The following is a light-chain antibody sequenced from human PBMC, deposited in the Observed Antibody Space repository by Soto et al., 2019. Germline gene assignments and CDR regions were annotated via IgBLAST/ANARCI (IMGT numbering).Light chain of an antibody. CDR3: QQYNKWPLFT. CDR2: GAS. Sequence: EVVLTQSPATLSVSPGERATLSCRASQTVGTNLAWYQQRPGQAPRLLIYGASTRATGIPARFSGSGSGSEFTLTISSLPSDDFAVYYCQQYNKWPLFTFGPGTRVDNK. J-gene: IGKJ3*01. CDR1: QTVGTN. V-gene: IGKV3-15*01.